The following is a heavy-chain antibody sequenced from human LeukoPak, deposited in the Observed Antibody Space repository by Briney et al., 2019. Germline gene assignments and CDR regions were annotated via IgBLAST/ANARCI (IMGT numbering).Heavy chain of an antibody. Sequence: SETLPLTCSVYGGSFSGYYWSWIRQPPGKGLEWIGEINHSGSTNYNPSLKSRVTISVDTSKNQFSLKLSSVTAADTAVYYCARGLRSQLLWANYSYYYGMDVWGQGTTVTVSS. J-gene: IGHJ6*02. CDR2: INHSGST. D-gene: IGHD2-2*01. CDR3: ARGLRSQLLWANYSYYYGMDV. V-gene: IGHV4-34*01. CDR1: GGSFSGYY.